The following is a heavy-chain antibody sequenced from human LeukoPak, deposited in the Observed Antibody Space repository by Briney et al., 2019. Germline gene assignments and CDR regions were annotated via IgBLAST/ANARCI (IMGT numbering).Heavy chain of an antibody. Sequence: GGSLRLSCQASGFTFSYYAMSWVREASGKGLEWVSSINPNGGASGGSFFAESVKGRFTISRDDSMSGVYLQMNFLSAEDTAVYYCARSGVATCHYWGQGILVTVSS. CDR2: INPNGGASGGS. V-gene: IGHV3-23*05. CDR3: ARSGVATCHY. CDR1: GFTFSYYA. J-gene: IGHJ4*02. D-gene: IGHD2-15*01.